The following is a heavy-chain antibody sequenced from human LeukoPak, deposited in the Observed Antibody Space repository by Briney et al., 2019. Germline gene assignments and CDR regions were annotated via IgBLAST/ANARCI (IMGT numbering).Heavy chain of an antibody. CDR1: GFTFSSYN. CDR2: ISSSGSTI. D-gene: IGHD4-17*01. CDR3: ARDRDYAFDY. Sequence: GGSLRLSCAASGFTFSSYNMNWVRQAPGKGLKWLSYISSSGSTIYYADSVKGRFTISRDNAKNSLYLQMDSLRDEDTAVYYCARDRDYAFDYWGQGTLVTVSS. V-gene: IGHV3-48*02. J-gene: IGHJ4*02.